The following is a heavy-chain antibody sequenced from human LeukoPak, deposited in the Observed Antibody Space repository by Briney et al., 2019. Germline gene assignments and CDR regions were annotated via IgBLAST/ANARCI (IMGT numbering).Heavy chain of an antibody. V-gene: IGHV3-30*18. CDR2: ISYAGTNK. CDR3: AKDPGYYDSTAYIFEY. D-gene: IGHD3-22*01. CDR1: GFTFNTHA. J-gene: IGHJ4*02. Sequence: GGSLRLSCAASGFTFNTHAIHWVRQTPGKGLQWVAVISYAGTNKYYADSVKGRFTISRDNSKNTMYLQMNSLSAEDTAVYYCAKDPGYYDSTAYIFEYWGQGTLVTVSS.